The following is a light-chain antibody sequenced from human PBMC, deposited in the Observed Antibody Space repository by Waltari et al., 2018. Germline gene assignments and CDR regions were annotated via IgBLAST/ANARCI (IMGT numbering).Light chain of an antibody. J-gene: IGKJ4*01. CDR1: QSLGGNY. Sequence: TVLTQSPGTLSLSPGERATLSCRASQSLGGNYLVWYQQKPGQPPRRLIYGVSRRATGVPARFSGSGSGTDFTLTITRLEPEDFAVYYCYHHDYSLTFGGGTKVEI. CDR3: YHHDYSLT. CDR2: GVS. V-gene: IGKV3-20*01.